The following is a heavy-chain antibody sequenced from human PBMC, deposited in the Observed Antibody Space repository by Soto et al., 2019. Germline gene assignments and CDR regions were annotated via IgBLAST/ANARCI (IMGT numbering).Heavy chain of an antibody. J-gene: IGHJ5*02. Sequence: EVQLVESGGGVVQPGRSLRLSCAASGFTLDDYGMHWVRQVPGKGLEWVSGISWNSGNTVYADSVRGRLTISRDNTKNSLYLQMNSLRTEDTALYFCVRDGSPLVAMPRGPWGQGTLVTVSS. V-gene: IGHV3-9*01. D-gene: IGHD2-2*01. CDR2: ISWNSGNT. CDR1: GFTLDDYG. CDR3: VRDGSPLVAMPRGP.